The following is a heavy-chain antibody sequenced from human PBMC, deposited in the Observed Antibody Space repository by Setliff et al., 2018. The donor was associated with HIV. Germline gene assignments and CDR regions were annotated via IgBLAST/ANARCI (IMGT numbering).Heavy chain of an antibody. CDR1: GYTFTSYG. CDR2: INTNTGNP. V-gene: IGHV7-4-1*02. Sequence: ASVKVSCKASGYTFTSYGISWVRQAPGQGLEWMGWINTNTGNPTYAQGFTGRFVFSLDTSVSTAYLQISSLKAEDTAVYYCARDGSGWDYYYYGMDVWGQGTTVTVSS. J-gene: IGHJ6*02. CDR3: ARDGSGWDYYYYGMDV. D-gene: IGHD6-19*01.